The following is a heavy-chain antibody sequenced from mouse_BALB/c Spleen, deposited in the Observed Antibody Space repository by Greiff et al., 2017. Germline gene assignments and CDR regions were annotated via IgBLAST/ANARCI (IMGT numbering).Heavy chain of an antibody. CDR2: IDPENGDT. V-gene: IGHV14-4*02. D-gene: IGHD2-14*01. CDR3: NAAYYRYEDAMDY. Sequence: DVKLVESGAELVRSGASVKLSCTASGFNIKDYYMHWVKQRPEQGLEWIGWIDPENGDTEYAPKFQGKATMTADTSSNTAYLQLSSLTSEDTAVYYCNAAYYRYEDAMDYWGQGTSVTVSS. CDR1: GFNIKDYY. J-gene: IGHJ4*01.